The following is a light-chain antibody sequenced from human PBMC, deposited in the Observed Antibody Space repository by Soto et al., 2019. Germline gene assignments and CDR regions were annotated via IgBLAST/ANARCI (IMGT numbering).Light chain of an antibody. J-gene: IGLJ2*01. CDR1: SSDVGGYNY. Sequence: QSVLTQPASVSGSPGQSITISCTGTSSDVGGYNYVSWYQQHPGKAPKVMIYDVSNRPSGVSNRFSGSKSGNTASLTISGLQAEDEADYYCSSYTSSSTFVVFGGGTTRTVL. CDR2: DVS. V-gene: IGLV2-14*01. CDR3: SSYTSSSTFVV.